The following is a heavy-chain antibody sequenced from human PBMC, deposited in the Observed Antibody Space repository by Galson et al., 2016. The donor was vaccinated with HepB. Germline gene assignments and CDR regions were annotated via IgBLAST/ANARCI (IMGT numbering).Heavy chain of an antibody. Sequence: SLRLSCAASGFTFSSYAMNWVRQAPGKGLEWVSAILNSGASTSYADSVKGRFTISRDSSKNTVYLQMNNLRAEDTAVYYCAKCLWVRGVYPFDAWGQGTLVTVSS. D-gene: IGHD3-10*01. J-gene: IGHJ5*02. CDR2: ILNSGAST. CDR3: AKCLWVRGVYPFDA. CDR1: GFTFSSYA. V-gene: IGHV3-23*01.